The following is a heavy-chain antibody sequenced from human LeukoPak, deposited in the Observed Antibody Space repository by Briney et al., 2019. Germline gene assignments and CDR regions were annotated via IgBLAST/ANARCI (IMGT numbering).Heavy chain of an antibody. Sequence: SETLSLTCTVSGGSISSGGYYWSWIRQHPGKGLKWIGYIYYSGSTYYNPSLKSRVTISVDTSKNQFSLKLSSVTAADTAVYYCARVGPGGVYWYFDLWGRGTLVTVSS. CDR1: GGSISSGGYY. V-gene: IGHV4-31*03. CDR2: IYYSGST. CDR3: ARVGPGGVYWYFDL. D-gene: IGHD2-8*02. J-gene: IGHJ2*01.